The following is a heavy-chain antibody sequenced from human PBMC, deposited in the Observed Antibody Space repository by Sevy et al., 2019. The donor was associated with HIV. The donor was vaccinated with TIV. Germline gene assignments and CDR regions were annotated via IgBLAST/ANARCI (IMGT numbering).Heavy chain of an antibody. CDR1: RFTFSNYA. CDR2: MSYDGNNK. CDR3: VSMATADFDL. D-gene: IGHD6-13*01. Sequence: GGSLRLSCAASRFTFSNYAIHWVRQAPGKGLEWVAVMSYDGNNKYYSDSVKGRFSISRDNSNNTLYLQLNSLRPEDTALYYCVSMATADFDLWGQGTLVTVS. J-gene: IGHJ4*02. V-gene: IGHV3-30-3*01.